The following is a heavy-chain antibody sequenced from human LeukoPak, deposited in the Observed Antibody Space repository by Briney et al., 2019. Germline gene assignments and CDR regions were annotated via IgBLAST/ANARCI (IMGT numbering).Heavy chain of an antibody. V-gene: IGHV4-61*01. CDR2: IYYSGIT. CDR1: GGSVSSGSYY. Sequence: SETLSLTCTVSGGSVSSGSYYWSWIRQPPGKGLEWIGYIYYSGITNYNPSLKSRVTISVDTSKNQFSLKLSSVTAADTAVYYCARDSGGSLYYYYGMDVWGQGTTVTVSS. J-gene: IGHJ6*02. CDR3: ARDSGGSLYYYYGMDV. D-gene: IGHD3-10*01.